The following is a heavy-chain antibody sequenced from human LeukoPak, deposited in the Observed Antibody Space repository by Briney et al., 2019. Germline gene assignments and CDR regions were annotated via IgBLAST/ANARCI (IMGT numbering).Heavy chain of an antibody. CDR3: ASQGRLLGPFDY. CDR1: GGSFSGYY. Sequence: SETLSLTCAVYGGSFSGYYWSWIRQSPGKGLEWIGEINHRGSTNYNPSLKSRVTISVDTSKNQFSLKLSSVTAADTAVYYCASQGRLLGPFDYWGQGTLVTVSS. V-gene: IGHV4-34*01. J-gene: IGHJ4*02. D-gene: IGHD2-15*01. CDR2: INHRGST.